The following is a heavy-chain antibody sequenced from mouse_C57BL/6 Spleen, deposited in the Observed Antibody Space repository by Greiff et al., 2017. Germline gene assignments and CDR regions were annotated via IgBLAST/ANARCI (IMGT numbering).Heavy chain of an antibody. D-gene: IGHD1-1*01. Sequence: VQLQQPGAELVKPGASVKLSCKASGYTFTSYWMHWVKQRPGQGLEWIGMIHPNSGSTNYNEKFKSKATLTVDESSSTAYMQLSSLTSEDSAVYYCARRGYGSSYGAMDYWGQGTSVTVSS. V-gene: IGHV1-64*01. CDR1: GYTFTSYW. CDR3: ARRGYGSSYGAMDY. CDR2: IHPNSGST. J-gene: IGHJ4*01.